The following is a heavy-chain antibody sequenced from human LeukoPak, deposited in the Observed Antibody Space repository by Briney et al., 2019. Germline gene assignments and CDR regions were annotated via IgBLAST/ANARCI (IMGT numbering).Heavy chain of an antibody. D-gene: IGHD3-22*01. Sequence: SETLSLTCTVSGGYIGSYYWNWIRQPPGKGLEGIGYIYYSGITNYNPSLKSRITISVDTSKNQFSLKLSSVTAADTAVYYCARSPTYYYDSGGYSLWYFDLWGRGTLVTVSS. CDR1: GGYIGSYY. V-gene: IGHV4-59*01. CDR2: IYYSGIT. CDR3: ARSPTYYYDSGGYSLWYFDL. J-gene: IGHJ2*01.